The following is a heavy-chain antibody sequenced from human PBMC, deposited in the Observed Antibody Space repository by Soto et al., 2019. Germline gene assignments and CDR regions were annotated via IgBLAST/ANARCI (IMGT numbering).Heavy chain of an antibody. CDR2: FIPIFGTA. D-gene: IGHD3-22*01. CDR1: GGTFSSYA. V-gene: IGHV1-69*13. Sequence: SVKVSCKASGGTFSSYAISWVRQAPGQGLEWMGGFIPIFGTANYAQKFQGRVTSTADESTSTAYMELSSLRSEDTAVYYCARDIAPVDYYDSSGFFPYYGMDVWGQGTTVTVSS. CDR3: ARDIAPVDYYDSSGFFPYYGMDV. J-gene: IGHJ6*02.